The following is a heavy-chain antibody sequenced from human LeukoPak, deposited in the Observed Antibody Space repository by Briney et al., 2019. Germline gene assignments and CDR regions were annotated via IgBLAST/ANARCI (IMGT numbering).Heavy chain of an antibody. CDR3: ARMEIVATIGSGMAGVNWFDH. Sequence: GGSLRLSCAASGFTFSSYSMNWVRQAPGKGLEWVSSISSSSSYIYYADSVKGRFSISRDNAQNSLYLQMNSLRAEDTAVYYCARMEIVATIGSGMAGVNWFDHWGQGTLVTVSS. V-gene: IGHV3-21*01. CDR1: GFTFSSYS. J-gene: IGHJ5*02. D-gene: IGHD5-12*01. CDR2: ISSSSSYI.